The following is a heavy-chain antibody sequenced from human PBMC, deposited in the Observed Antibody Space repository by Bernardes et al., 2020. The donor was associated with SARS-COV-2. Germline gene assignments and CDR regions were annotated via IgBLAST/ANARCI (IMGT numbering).Heavy chain of an antibody. CDR1: GFTFSNYW. CDR3: TRGPLSGYGSFGV. D-gene: IGHD3-22*01. Sequence: GGSLRLSCAASGFTFSNYWMHWVRQAPGKGLVWVSRINGDGTGTNYADSVKGRFTISRDNAKDTLYLQMSSLRAEDTAVYYCTRGPLSGYGSFGVWGQGTPVTVSS. J-gene: IGHJ4*02. V-gene: IGHV3-74*01. CDR2: INGDGTGT.